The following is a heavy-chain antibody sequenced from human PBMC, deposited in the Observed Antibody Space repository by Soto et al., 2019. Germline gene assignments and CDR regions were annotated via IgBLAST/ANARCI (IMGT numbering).Heavy chain of an antibody. Sequence: QLQLQESGPGLVKPSETLSLTCTVSGGSISSSSYYWGWIRQPPGKGLEWIGSIYYSGSTYYNPSLKSRVTISVDTSKNQFSLKLSSVTAADTAVYYCARPAHAYYGSGPPTYYFDYWGQGTLVTVSS. V-gene: IGHV4-39*01. CDR2: IYYSGST. J-gene: IGHJ4*02. CDR1: GGSISSSSYY. D-gene: IGHD3-10*01. CDR3: ARPAHAYYGSGPPTYYFDY.